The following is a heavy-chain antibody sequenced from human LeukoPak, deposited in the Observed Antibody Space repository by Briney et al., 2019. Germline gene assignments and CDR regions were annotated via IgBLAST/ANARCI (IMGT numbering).Heavy chain of an antibody. D-gene: IGHD1-26*01. V-gene: IGHV4-38-2*02. Sequence: SETLSLTCTVSGYSIRSGYYWGWIRQPPGKGLEWIGHIYHSGSTYCNPSLKSRVTISVDTSKNQFSLKLSSVTAADTAVYYCARYELGTFDYWGQGTLVTVSS. CDR1: GYSIRSGYY. CDR3: ARYELGTFDY. J-gene: IGHJ4*02. CDR2: IYHSGST.